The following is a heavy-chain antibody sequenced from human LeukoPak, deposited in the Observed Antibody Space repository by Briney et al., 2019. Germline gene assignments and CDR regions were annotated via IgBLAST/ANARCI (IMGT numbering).Heavy chain of an antibody. Sequence: SETLSLTCTVSGGSISGYYWSWIRQPPGKGLEWIGYISYSGNTNYNPSLKSRVTISVDTSKNQFSLKLSSVTAADTAVYYCARLADHYGSGSYYVDYWGQGTLVTVSP. CDR3: ARLADHYGSGSYYVDY. D-gene: IGHD3-10*01. V-gene: IGHV4-59*08. J-gene: IGHJ4*02. CDR1: GGSISGYY. CDR2: ISYSGNT.